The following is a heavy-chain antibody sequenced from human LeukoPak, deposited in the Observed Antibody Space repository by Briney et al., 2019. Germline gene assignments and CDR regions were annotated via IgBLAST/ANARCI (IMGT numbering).Heavy chain of an antibody. CDR3: ATISGFGELFPFDY. J-gene: IGHJ4*02. V-gene: IGHV1-24*01. Sequence: ASVKVSCKASGGTFSSYAISWVRQAPGKGLEWMGGFDPEDGETIYAQKFQGRVTMTEDTSTDTAYMELSSLRSEDTAVYYCATISGFGELFPFDYWGQGTLVTVSS. CDR1: GGTFSSYA. D-gene: IGHD3-10*01. CDR2: FDPEDGET.